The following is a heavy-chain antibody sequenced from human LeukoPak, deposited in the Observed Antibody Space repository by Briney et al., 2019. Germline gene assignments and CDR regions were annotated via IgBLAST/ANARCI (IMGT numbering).Heavy chain of an antibody. D-gene: IGHD6-6*01. V-gene: IGHV3-23*01. CDR2: ISSSGGST. Sequence: AGGSLRLSCAASGFTFNNYAMSWVRQAPGKGLECVSAISSSGGSTSYADSVKGRFTISRDNSKNTLYLQMDSLRAGDTAVYYCAKRPTYSSSTGYWGQGTLVTVSS. J-gene: IGHJ4*02. CDR3: AKRPTYSSSTGY. CDR1: GFTFNNYA.